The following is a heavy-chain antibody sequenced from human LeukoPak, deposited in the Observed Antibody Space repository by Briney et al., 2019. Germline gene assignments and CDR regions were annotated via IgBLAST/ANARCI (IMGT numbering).Heavy chain of an antibody. D-gene: IGHD4-17*01. CDR1: GYTFSSYA. CDR2: ISGSSGST. V-gene: IGHV3-23*01. CDR3: AKDPKTTVTTGGLFDY. Sequence: GGSLRLSCAASGYTFSSYAMSWVRQAPGKGLEWVSGISGSSGSTYYADSVKGRFTISRDNSKNTLYLQMNSLRAEDTAVYYCAKDPKTTVTTGGLFDYWGQGTLATVSS. J-gene: IGHJ4*02.